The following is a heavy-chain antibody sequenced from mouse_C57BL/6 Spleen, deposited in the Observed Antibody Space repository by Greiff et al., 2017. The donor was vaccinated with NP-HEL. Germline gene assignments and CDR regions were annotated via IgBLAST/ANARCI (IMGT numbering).Heavy chain of an antibody. Sequence: EVQLVESGGGLVQPKGSLKLSCAASGFSFNTYAMNWVRQAPGKGLEWVARIRSKSNNYATYYADSVKDRFTISRDDSESMLYLQMNNLKTEDTAMYYCVRHSKSYFDYWGQGTTLTVSS. V-gene: IGHV10-1*01. J-gene: IGHJ2*01. CDR1: GFSFNTYA. D-gene: IGHD2-5*01. CDR3: VRHSKSYFDY. CDR2: IRSKSNNYAT.